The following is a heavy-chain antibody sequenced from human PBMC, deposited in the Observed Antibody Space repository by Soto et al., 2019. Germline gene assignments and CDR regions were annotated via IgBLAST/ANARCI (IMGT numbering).Heavy chain of an antibody. J-gene: IGHJ4*02. D-gene: IGHD3-10*01. Sequence: GGSLRLSCAASGFTFSSYAMHWVRQAPGKGLEWVAVISYDGSNKYYADSVKGRLTIFRDNSKNTLYMQMNSLRAEDTTVYYCARDGGSGSGFDYWGQGTRVTVSS. V-gene: IGHV3-30-3*01. CDR1: GFTFSSYA. CDR2: ISYDGSNK. CDR3: ARDGGSGSGFDY.